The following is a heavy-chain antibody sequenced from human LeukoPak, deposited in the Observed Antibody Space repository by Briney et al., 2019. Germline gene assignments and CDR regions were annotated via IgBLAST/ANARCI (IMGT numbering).Heavy chain of an antibody. J-gene: IGHJ5*02. D-gene: IGHD3-22*01. CDR1: GGTFSSYA. CDR2: IIPIFGTA. CDR3: ASYTYYYDSSGRRWFDP. Sequence: ASVKVSCKASGGTFSSYAISWVRQAPGQGLEWMGRIIPIFGTANYAQKFQGRVTITTDESTSTAYMELSSLRSEDTAVYYCASYTYYYDSSGRRWFDPWGQGTLVTVSS. V-gene: IGHV1-69*05.